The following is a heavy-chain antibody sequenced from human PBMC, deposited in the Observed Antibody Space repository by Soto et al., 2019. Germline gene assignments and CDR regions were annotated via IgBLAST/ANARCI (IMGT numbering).Heavy chain of an antibody. V-gene: IGHV4-59*08. CDR1: GGSLSNYD. Sequence: SETLSLTCPVSGGSLSNYDLSWIRPPPGKGLEWIGYIYYSGSTNYNPSLKSRVTISVDTSKNQFSLKLSSVTAADTAVYYCARHYYGSGSYSLDPWGQGTLVTSP. D-gene: IGHD3-10*01. CDR3: ARHYYGSGSYSLDP. J-gene: IGHJ5*02. CDR2: IYYSGST.